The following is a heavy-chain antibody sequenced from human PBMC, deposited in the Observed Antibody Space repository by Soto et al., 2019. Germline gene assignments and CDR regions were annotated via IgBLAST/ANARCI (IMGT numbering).Heavy chain of an antibody. CDR2: IYYSGST. CDR3: ARHGAPYGGGDY. J-gene: IGHJ4*02. CDR1: GGSISSYY. D-gene: IGHD3-16*01. Sequence: QVQLQESGPGLVKPSETLSLTCTVSGGSISSYYWSWIRQPPGKGLEWIGYIYYSGSTNYNPSLKRRLTIAVDTSKNQCSLKLSSVTAADTAVYYCARHGAPYGGGDYWGQGTLVTVSS. V-gene: IGHV4-59*08.